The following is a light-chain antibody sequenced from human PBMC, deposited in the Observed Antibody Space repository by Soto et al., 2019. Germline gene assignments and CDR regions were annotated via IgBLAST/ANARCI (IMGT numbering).Light chain of an antibody. CDR2: DAS. CDR3: QQRSSWPLLT. V-gene: IGKV3-11*01. J-gene: IGKJ4*01. CDR1: QSVSNY. Sequence: EIVLTQSPATLSLSPGERATLSCRASQSVSNYLAWFQQKPGQAPRLLIYDASNRATGIPARFSGSGSGTDFTRTLSSLEPEDFAVYYCQQRSSWPLLTFGGGTKVEI.